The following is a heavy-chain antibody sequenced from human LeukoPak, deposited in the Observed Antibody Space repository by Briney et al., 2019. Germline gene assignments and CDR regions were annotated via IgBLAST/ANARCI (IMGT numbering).Heavy chain of an antibody. D-gene: IGHD3-9*01. CDR3: AKDLIYYDILTGRSPMIFDI. V-gene: IGHV3-7*01. Sequence: GGSLRLSCAASGFSFSTYWMSWVRQAPGKGLEWVANIKQDGSEKDYVDSVKGRFTISRDNAKNSLYLQMNSLRVEDTAVYYCAKDLIYYDILTGRSPMIFDIWGQGTMVTVSS. CDR1: GFSFSTYW. J-gene: IGHJ3*02. CDR2: IKQDGSEK.